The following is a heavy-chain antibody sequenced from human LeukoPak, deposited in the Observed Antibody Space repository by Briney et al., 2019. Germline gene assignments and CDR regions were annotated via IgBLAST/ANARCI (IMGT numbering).Heavy chain of an antibody. D-gene: IGHD6-19*01. Sequence: GESLRLSCAASGFTFSSYGMHWVRQAPGKGLEWVAVIWYDGSNKYYADSVKGRFTISRDNSKNTLYLQMNSLRAEDTAVYYCARDRAVAGPSHDAFDIWGQGTMVTVSS. V-gene: IGHV3-33*01. CDR3: ARDRAVAGPSHDAFDI. CDR2: IWYDGSNK. CDR1: GFTFSSYG. J-gene: IGHJ3*02.